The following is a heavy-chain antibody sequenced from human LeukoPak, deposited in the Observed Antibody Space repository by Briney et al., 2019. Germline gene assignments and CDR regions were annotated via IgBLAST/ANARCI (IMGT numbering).Heavy chain of an antibody. CDR3: ATYTAVAGDIFDY. CDR2: ISSSGSTI. D-gene: IGHD6-19*01. Sequence: GGSLRLSCAASGFTFSRFGMNWVRQAPGKGLEWVSYISSSGSTIYYADSVKGRFTISRDNAKNSLYLQMNSLRAEDTAVYYCATYTAVAGDIFDYWGQGTLVTVSS. CDR1: GFTFSRFG. V-gene: IGHV3-48*03. J-gene: IGHJ4*02.